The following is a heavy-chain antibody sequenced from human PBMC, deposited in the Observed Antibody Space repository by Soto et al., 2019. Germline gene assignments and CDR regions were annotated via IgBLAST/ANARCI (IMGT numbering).Heavy chain of an antibody. J-gene: IGHJ4*02. CDR2: LNTYGNT. CDR1: GGSISSYR. D-gene: IGHD4-17*01. V-gene: IGHV4-4*07. CDR3: ASTDYGDYDY. Sequence: SETLSLTCTVSGGSISSYRWSWIRQPSGKGLEWIGRLNTYGNTHYNPSLKSRVTVSVDTYRNQFSLKLSSVTAADTAVYYCASTDYGDYDYWGQGTLVTVSS.